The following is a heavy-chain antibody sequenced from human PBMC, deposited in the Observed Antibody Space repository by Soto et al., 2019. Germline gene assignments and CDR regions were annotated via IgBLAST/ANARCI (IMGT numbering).Heavy chain of an antibody. V-gene: IGHV4-61*08. CDR2: IYYSGST. CDR1: GGSISSGDYY. J-gene: IGHJ4*02. D-gene: IGHD3-16*02. CDR3: ARLSPVLFGGVIVPNYFDY. Sequence: SETLSLTCTVSGGSISSGDYYWSWIRQPPGKGLEWIGYIYYSGSTNYNPSLKSRVTISVDTSKNQFSLKLSSVTAADTAVYYFARLSPVLFGGVIVPNYFDYWGQGTLVTVSS.